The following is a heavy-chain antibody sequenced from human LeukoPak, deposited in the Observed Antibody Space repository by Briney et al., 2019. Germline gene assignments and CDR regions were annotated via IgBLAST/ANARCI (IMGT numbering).Heavy chain of an antibody. V-gene: IGHV3-11*04. CDR1: GLTFSDYY. J-gene: IGHJ3*02. CDR3: ARDYSCSSTSCYTARSDAFDI. CDR2: ISSSGSTI. Sequence: GGSLRLSCAASGLTFSDYYMSWVRQAPGKGLEWVSYISSSGSTIYYADSVKGRFTISRDNAKISLYLQMNSLRAEDTAIYYCARDYSCSSTSCYTARSDAFDIWGQGTMVTVSS. D-gene: IGHD2-2*02.